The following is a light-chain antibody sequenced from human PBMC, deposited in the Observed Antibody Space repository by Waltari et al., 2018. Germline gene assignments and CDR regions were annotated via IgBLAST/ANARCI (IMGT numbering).Light chain of an antibody. CDR3: SSYTSSSTSVV. Sequence: QSALTQPASVSGSPGQSITISCTGTSSDVGGYNYVSWYQQHPGKAPKLMIYDVSKRPAGVSNRLSGSKSGNTASLTISGLQAEDEADYYCSSYTSSSTSVVFGGGTKLTVL. CDR2: DVS. J-gene: IGLJ2*01. V-gene: IGLV2-14*01. CDR1: SSDVGGYNY.